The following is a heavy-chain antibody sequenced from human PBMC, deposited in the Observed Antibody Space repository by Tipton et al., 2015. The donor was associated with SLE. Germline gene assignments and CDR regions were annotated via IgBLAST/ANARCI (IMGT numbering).Heavy chain of an antibody. CDR2: LYHTGST. CDR1: GGSISGSNYY. CDR3: TRDVEFSTVSIFGLVP. D-gene: IGHD3/OR15-3a*01. Sequence: TLSLTCTVSGGSISGSNYYWAWIRQPPEKGLEWVGNLYHTGSTHYNPSLRNRVTISIDTSKNQFFLNLTTLTDADTAIYYCTRDVEFSTVSIFGLVPWGQGLPVTVSS. J-gene: IGHJ4*02. V-gene: IGHV4-39*07.